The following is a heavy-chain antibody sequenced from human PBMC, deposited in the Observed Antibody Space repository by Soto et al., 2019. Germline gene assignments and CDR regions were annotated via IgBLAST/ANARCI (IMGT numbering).Heavy chain of an antibody. Sequence: QVQLVQSGGEVKQPGASVKVSCKTSGYTFTSYGISWVRQAPGQGLEWMGWISGYNGDTKYVQKFQGRVTLTTDTSTNTAYMEVRGLRSDDTAVYYCARDWVGDLAYWGQGTLVTVSS. CDR2: ISGYNGDT. J-gene: IGHJ4*02. D-gene: IGHD4-17*01. CDR3: ARDWVGDLAY. V-gene: IGHV1-18*01. CDR1: GYTFTSYG.